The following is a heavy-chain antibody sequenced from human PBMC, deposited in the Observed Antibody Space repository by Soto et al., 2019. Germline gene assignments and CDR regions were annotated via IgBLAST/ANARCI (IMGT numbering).Heavy chain of an antibody. J-gene: IGHJ4*02. CDR2: IYYSGST. V-gene: IGHV4-30-4*01. D-gene: IGHD3-3*01. Sequence: SETLSLTCTVSGGSISSGDYYWSWIRQPPGKGLEWIGYIYYSGSTYYNPSLKSRVTISVDTSKNQFSLKLSSVTAADTAVYYCARENRVFGVVITPSPYFDYWGQGTLVTVSS. CDR1: GGSISSGDYY. CDR3: ARENRVFGVVITPSPYFDY.